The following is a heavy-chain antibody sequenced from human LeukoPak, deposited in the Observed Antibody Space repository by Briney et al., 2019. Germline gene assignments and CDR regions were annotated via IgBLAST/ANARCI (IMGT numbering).Heavy chain of an antibody. Sequence: PGGSLRLSCTASGFTFSSYGMHWVRQAPGKGLEWVAVVSSDGSNKYYADSVKGRFTISRDNSKNRLYLQLNSLRADDTAVYYCAKETSGYSHGHFDYWGQGTLVSVSS. CDR1: GFTFSSYG. V-gene: IGHV3-30*18. CDR3: AKETSGYSHGHFDY. CDR2: VSSDGSNK. J-gene: IGHJ4*02. D-gene: IGHD5-18*01.